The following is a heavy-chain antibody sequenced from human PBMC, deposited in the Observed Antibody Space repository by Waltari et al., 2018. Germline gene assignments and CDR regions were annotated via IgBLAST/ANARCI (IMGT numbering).Heavy chain of an antibody. CDR2: FDPEDGET. D-gene: IGHD6-13*01. Sequence: QVQLVQSGAEVKKPGASVKVSCKVSGYTLTELSMHWVRQAPGKGLEWMGGFDPEDGETIYAQMLQCRVTMTEDTSTDTAYMELSSLRSEDTAVYYCASSSYSSSWYVYFDYWGQGTLVTVSS. J-gene: IGHJ4*02. CDR1: GYTLTELS. V-gene: IGHV1-24*01. CDR3: ASSSYSSSWYVYFDY.